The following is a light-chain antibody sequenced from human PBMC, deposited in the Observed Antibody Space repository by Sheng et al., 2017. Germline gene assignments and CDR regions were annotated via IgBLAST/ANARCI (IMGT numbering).Light chain of an antibody. CDR2: GAS. CDR1: QSVGNK. CDR3: QQYDDSPLT. Sequence: EKVMTQSPATLSVSPGERATLSCRASQSVGNKLAWYQQKPGQPPRLLMYGASARATGIPARFIASGSGTEFTLTISSLQSEDFATYYCQQYDDSPLTFGGGTKVEI. J-gene: IGKJ4*01. V-gene: IGKV3-15*01.